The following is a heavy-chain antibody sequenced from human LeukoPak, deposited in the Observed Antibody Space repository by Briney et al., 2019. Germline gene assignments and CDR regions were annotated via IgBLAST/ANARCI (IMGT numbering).Heavy chain of an antibody. CDR3: ARSPGHEQPLAFDI. V-gene: IGHV4-38-2*02. Sequence: PSETLSLTCTVSGYSISSGYYWGWIRQPPGKGLEWIGSIYHSGSTYYNPSLKSRVTISVDTSKNQFSLKLSSVTAADTAVYYCARSPGHEQPLAFDIWGQGTMVTVSS. J-gene: IGHJ3*02. CDR1: GYSISSGYY. D-gene: IGHD6-13*01. CDR2: IYHSGST.